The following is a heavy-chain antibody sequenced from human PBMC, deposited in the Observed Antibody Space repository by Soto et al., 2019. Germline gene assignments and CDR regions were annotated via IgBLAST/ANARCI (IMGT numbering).Heavy chain of an antibody. CDR2: LSTYNGDT. CDR3: ARTVAGYFDS. D-gene: IGHD6-19*01. V-gene: IGHV1-18*01. Sequence: QVQLVQSGAEVKKPGASVKVSCKASGYTFTSSGISWVRQAPGQGPKWMGWLSTYNGDTNYAQKFQGRVTMTTDTSTSTAYMDLRSLRSDDRAVYYCARTVAGYFDSWGQGTLVTVSS. J-gene: IGHJ4*02. CDR1: GYTFTSSG.